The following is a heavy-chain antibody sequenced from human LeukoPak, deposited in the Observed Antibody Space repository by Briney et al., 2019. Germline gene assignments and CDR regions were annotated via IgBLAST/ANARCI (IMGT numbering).Heavy chain of an antibody. CDR2: IKEDGSEK. J-gene: IGHJ4*02. CDR1: GFTFSSYW. D-gene: IGHD3-10*01. CDR3: ALNPDYYGSGSFDY. Sequence: GGSLRLSCAASGFTFSSYWMSWVGRAPGKGREWVANIKEDGSEKYYVDSVKGRFTISRDNAKNSLYLQMNSLRAEDTAVYYCALNPDYYGSGSFDYWGQGTLVTVSS. V-gene: IGHV3-7*01.